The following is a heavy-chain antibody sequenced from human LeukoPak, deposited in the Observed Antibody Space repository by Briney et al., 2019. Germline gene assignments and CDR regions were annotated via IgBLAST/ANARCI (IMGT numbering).Heavy chain of an antibody. J-gene: IGHJ3*02. CDR2: ISSTSTTK. V-gene: IGHV3-48*01. CDR1: GFTFSSYS. Sequence: GGSLRLSCAASGFTFSSYSMNWVRQTPGKGLEWVSYISSTSTTKSYADSVKGRFTISRDNAKNSLYLQMTSLRAEDTAVYYCAKDMWVGDYYGSGSPSTFDIWGQGTMVTVSS. CDR3: AKDMWVGDYYGSGSPSTFDI. D-gene: IGHD3-10*01.